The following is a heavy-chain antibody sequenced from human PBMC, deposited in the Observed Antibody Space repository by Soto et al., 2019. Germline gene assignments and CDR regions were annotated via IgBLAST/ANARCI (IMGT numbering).Heavy chain of an antibody. Sequence: QVQLVQSGAEVKKTGSSVKVSCKTSGDTFNRYTISWVRQAPGQGLEWMGGIIPIFGTTNYAQKFHGRVTITADKSTSTAYMELRSLRSEETAFYFCARNSEIAAPFDYWGQGTLVTVSS. CDR3: ARNSEIAAPFDY. V-gene: IGHV1-69*06. CDR2: IIPIFGTT. D-gene: IGHD6-13*01. J-gene: IGHJ4*02. CDR1: GDTFNRYT.